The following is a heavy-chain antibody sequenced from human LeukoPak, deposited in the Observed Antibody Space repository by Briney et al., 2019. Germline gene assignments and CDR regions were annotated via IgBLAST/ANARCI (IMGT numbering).Heavy chain of an antibody. CDR2: IYHSGST. CDR3: ARGPAQEVAFDP. CDR1: GYPISSGYY. Sequence: SETLSLTCTVSGYPISSGYYWGWLRQPPGKGLEWIGCIYHSGSTYYNPCLKSRVIISVDTSKNQFSLKLSSVTAADTAVYYCARGPAQEVAFDPWGQGTLVTVSS. V-gene: IGHV4-38-2*02. D-gene: IGHD2-2*01. J-gene: IGHJ5*02.